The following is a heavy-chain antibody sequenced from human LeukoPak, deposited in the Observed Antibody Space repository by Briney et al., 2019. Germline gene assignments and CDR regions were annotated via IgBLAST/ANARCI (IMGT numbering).Heavy chain of an antibody. CDR2: IYYSGST. CDR3: ARNYYGSWSYLWNTYYYYYMDV. V-gene: IGHV4-59*01. J-gene: IGHJ6*03. D-gene: IGHD3-10*01. CDR1: GGSSSSYY. Sequence: SETLSLTCTVSGGSSSSYYWSWIRQPPGKGLEWIGYIYYSGSTNYNPSLKSRVTISVDTSKNQFSLKLSSVTAADTAVYYCARNYYGSWSYLWNTYYYYYMDVWGKGTTVTISS.